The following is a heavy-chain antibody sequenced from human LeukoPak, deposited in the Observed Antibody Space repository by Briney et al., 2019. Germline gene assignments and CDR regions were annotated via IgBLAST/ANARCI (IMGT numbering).Heavy chain of an antibody. J-gene: IGHJ6*04. V-gene: IGHV1-69*13. Sequence: SVKVSCKASGGTFSSYAISWVRQAPGQGLEWMGGIIPIFGTANYARKFQGRVTITADESTSTAYMELSSLRSEDTAVYYCAREKRDHYFTTYYYGMDVWGKGTTVTVSS. CDR3: AREKRDHYFTTYYYGMDV. CDR1: GGTFSSYA. CDR2: IIPIFGTA. D-gene: IGHD2/OR15-2a*01.